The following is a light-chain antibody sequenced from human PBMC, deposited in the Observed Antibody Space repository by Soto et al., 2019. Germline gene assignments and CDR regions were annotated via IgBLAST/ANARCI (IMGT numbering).Light chain of an antibody. J-gene: IGKJ5*01. V-gene: IGKV3-20*01. CDR3: QQYENSPIT. Sequence: EIVLTQSPGILSLSPGERASLSCGASQSITSSFLAWYQQKPGQAPRLLIYGASSRATGIPDRFSGTGSETDFTLTINSLEPEDFAVYYCQQYENSPITFGRVTRLEIK. CDR2: GAS. CDR1: QSITSSF.